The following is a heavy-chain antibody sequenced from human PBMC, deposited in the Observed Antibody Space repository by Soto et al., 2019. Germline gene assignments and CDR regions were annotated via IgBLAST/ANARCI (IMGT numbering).Heavy chain of an antibody. J-gene: IGHJ6*02. Sequence: QVQLVQSGAEVKKPGASVKVSCKASGYTFTSYGISWVRQAPGQGLEWMGWISAYNGNTNYAQKLQGRVTMTTDTSTSPAYMELMSLRSDDTAVYYCARDLRFRDSSSKKYYYYYGMDVWGQGTTVTVSS. D-gene: IGHD6-6*01. CDR2: ISAYNGNT. V-gene: IGHV1-18*04. CDR1: GYTFTSYG. CDR3: ARDLRFRDSSSKKYYYYYGMDV.